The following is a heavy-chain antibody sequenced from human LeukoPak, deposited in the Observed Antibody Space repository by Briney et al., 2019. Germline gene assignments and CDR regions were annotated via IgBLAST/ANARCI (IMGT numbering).Heavy chain of an antibody. J-gene: IGHJ4*02. CDR3: ARSRYYDSSGYYISFFDY. Sequence: SETLSLTCTVSGGSISSYYWSWIRQPPGKGLEWIGYIYYSGSTNYNPSLKSRVTISVDTSKNQFSLKLSSVTAADTAVYYCARSRYYDSSGYYISFFDYWGQGTLVTVSS. V-gene: IGHV4-59*01. D-gene: IGHD3-22*01. CDR1: GGSISSYY. CDR2: IYYSGST.